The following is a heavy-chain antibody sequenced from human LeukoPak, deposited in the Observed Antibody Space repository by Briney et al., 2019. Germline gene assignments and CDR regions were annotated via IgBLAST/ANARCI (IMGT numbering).Heavy chain of an antibody. V-gene: IGHV3-23*01. CDR3: AKGRRGLDP. J-gene: IGHJ5*02. D-gene: IGHD3-10*01. Sequence: GESLKISCAASGFTFNNFGMTWVRQSPGKGLDWVSAITGSGLHTYYADSVKGRFTIFRDNSKSALFLQVNDLRAEDTAIYYCAKGRRGLDPWGQGTLVTVSS. CDR2: ITGSGLHT. CDR1: GFTFNNFG.